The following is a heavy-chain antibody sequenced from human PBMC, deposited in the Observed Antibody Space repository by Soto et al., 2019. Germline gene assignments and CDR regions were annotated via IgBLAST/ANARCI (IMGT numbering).Heavy chain of an antibody. CDR2: ISTYNGNT. CDR3: ARDPYHVLMVNAPNLYGMDV. D-gene: IGHD2-8*01. V-gene: IGHV1-18*01. Sequence: ASVKVSCKTSGYTPTNYNIGWVRQAPGQGLEWMGRISTYNGNTNYPQSLQGRLTMTTDTSTTTAYMELRSLRSDDTAVYYCARDPYHVLMVNAPNLYGMDVWGQGTTVTVSS. J-gene: IGHJ6*02. CDR1: GYTPTNYN.